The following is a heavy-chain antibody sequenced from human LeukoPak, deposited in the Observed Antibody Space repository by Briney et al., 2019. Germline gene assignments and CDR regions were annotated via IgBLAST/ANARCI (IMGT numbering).Heavy chain of an antibody. D-gene: IGHD6-19*01. CDR2: SYSGGST. CDR1: GFTVSSNY. Sequence: GGSLRLSCAASGFTVSSNYMSWVRQAPGKGLQWVSVSYSGGSTYYADSVKGRFTISRDNSENTLYLQMNILRAEDTAVYYCARGAVAGSFDYWGQGTLVSVSS. V-gene: IGHV3-66*01. CDR3: ARGAVAGSFDY. J-gene: IGHJ4*02.